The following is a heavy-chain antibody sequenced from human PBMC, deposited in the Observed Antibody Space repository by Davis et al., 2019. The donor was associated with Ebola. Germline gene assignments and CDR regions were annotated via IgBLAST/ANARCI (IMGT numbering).Heavy chain of an antibody. J-gene: IGHJ4*02. V-gene: IGHV1-2*06. CDR3: ARGDFWSGYLFDY. D-gene: IGHD3-3*01. CDR2: INPNSGGT. CDR1: GYTFTGYY. Sequence: AASVKVSCKASGYTFTGYYMHWVRQAPGQGLEWMGRINPNSGGTNYAQKFQGRVTMTRDTSISTAYMELSRLRSDDTAVYYCARGDFWSGYLFDYWGQGTLVTVSS.